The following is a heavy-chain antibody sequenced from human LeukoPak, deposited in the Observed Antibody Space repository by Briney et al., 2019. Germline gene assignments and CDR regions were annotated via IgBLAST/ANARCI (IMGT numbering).Heavy chain of an antibody. V-gene: IGHV3-64D*06. J-gene: IGHJ5*02. CDR1: GFTFSTYA. D-gene: IGHD5-12*01. CDR3: VRPGFPVGDSGYDHSDNWFDP. CDR2: ISSNGGYT. Sequence: SAGSLTLSCSASGFTFSTYAMHWVRQPPGQGLEYVSAISSNGGYTYYADSVKGRFTISRDNSKNTLYLQMSSLRAEDTAVYYCVRPGFPVGDSGYDHSDNWFDPWGQGTLVTVSS.